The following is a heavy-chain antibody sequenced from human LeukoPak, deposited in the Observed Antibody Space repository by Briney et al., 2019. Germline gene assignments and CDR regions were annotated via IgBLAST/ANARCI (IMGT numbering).Heavy chain of an antibody. CDR1: GYNFTDYY. Sequence: GASVKVSCKASGYNFTDYYIHWVRQAPGQGLEWMGWISAYNGNTNYAQKLQGRVTMTTDTSTSTAYMELRSLRSDDTAVYYCARLFTMVRGASDYWGQGTLVTVSS. J-gene: IGHJ4*02. D-gene: IGHD3-10*01. CDR3: ARLFTMVRGASDY. CDR2: ISAYNGNT. V-gene: IGHV1-18*04.